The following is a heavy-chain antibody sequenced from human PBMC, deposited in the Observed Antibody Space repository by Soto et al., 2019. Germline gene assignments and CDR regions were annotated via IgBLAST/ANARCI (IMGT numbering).Heavy chain of an antibody. J-gene: IGHJ5*02. CDR2: INWNGRTV. CDR3: AKGGSAAFIAPAGRDNWFDP. Sequence: EMQMVEAGGALVQSGKSLRLSCTASGFTFDDYAMYWVRQAPGKGLEWVSVINWNGRTVAYADSVRGRFTVSRDNAENSLYLQMHSLRPEDTALYFCAKGGSAAFIAPAGRDNWFDPWGQGTLVTVSS. CDR1: GFTFDDYA. D-gene: IGHD6-13*01. V-gene: IGHV3-9*01.